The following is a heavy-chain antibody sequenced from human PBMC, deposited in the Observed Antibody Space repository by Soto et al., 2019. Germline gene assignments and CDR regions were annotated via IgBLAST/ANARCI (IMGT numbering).Heavy chain of an antibody. D-gene: IGHD3-3*01. CDR1: GYTFTSYY. CDR3: AKTYYDFWSGSGYYGMDV. J-gene: IGHJ6*02. CDR2: INPSGGST. V-gene: IGHV1-46*01. Sequence: ASVKVSCKASGYTFTSYYMHWVRQAPGQGLEWMGIINPSGGSTSYAQKFQGRVTMTRDTSTSTVYMELSSLRSEDTAVYYCAKTYYDFWSGSGYYGMDVWGQGTTVTV.